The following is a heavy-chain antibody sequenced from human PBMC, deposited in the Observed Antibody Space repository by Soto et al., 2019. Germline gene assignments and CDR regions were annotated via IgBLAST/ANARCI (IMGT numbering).Heavy chain of an antibody. CDR3: ARSPSIVVVPAAMGNDAFDI. Sequence: QVQLVQSGAEVKKPGASVKVSCKASGYTFTSYDINWVRQATGQGLEWMGWMNPNSGNTGYAQKSQGRVTMTRNTSISTAYVELSSLTSDDTAVYYCARSPSIVVVPAAMGNDAFDIWGQGTMVTVSS. V-gene: IGHV1-8*01. J-gene: IGHJ3*02. CDR2: MNPNSGNT. CDR1: GYTFTSYD. D-gene: IGHD2-2*01.